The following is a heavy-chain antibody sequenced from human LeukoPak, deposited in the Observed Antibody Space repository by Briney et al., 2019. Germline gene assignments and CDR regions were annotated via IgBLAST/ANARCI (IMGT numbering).Heavy chain of an antibody. V-gene: IGHV1-69*13. CDR2: IIPIFGTA. Sequence: PRASVKVSCKASGGTFSSYAISWVRQAPGRGLEWMGGIIPIFGTANYAQKFQGRVTITADESTSTAYMELRSLRSEDTAVYYCARVQMVRGVVSRSWFDPWGQGTLVTVSS. CDR1: GGTFSSYA. CDR3: ARVQMVRGVVSRSWFDP. D-gene: IGHD3-10*01. J-gene: IGHJ5*02.